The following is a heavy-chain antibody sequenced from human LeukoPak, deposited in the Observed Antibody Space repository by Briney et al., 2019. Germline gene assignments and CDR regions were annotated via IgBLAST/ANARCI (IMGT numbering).Heavy chain of an antibody. CDR1: GFTFSSYS. CDR2: ISSSSSYI. D-gene: IGHD4-17*01. V-gene: IGHV3-21*01. CDR3: ARDRDSLNHDYGDYDGFYYYGMDV. J-gene: IGHJ6*02. Sequence: GGSLRLSCAASGFTFSSYSMNWVRQAPGKGLEWVSSISSSSSYIYYADSVKGRFTISRDNAKNSLYLQMNSLRAEDTAVYYCARDRDSLNHDYGDYDGFYYYGMDVWGQGTTVTVSS.